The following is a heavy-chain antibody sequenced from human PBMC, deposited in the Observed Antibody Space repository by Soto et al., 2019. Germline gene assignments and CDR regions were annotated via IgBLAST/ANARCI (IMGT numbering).Heavy chain of an antibody. CDR2: ITTGGETT. J-gene: IGHJ5*02. CDR3: VRDSARIVVVPPVDGDNWLDP. V-gene: IGHV3-11*01. Sequence: GGSLRLSCAASGFIFTDDSMAWIRQAPGKGLEWISYITTGGETTLYAASVEGRFTISRDNAKKALFLQMNSLRADDTAVYYCVRDSARIVVVPPVDGDNWLDPWGQGT. D-gene: IGHD2-2*01. CDR1: GFIFTDDS.